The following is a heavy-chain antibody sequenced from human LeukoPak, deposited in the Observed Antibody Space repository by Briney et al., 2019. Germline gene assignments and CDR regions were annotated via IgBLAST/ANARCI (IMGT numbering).Heavy chain of an antibody. CDR3: AREDIVATIFDY. V-gene: IGHV4-39*07. Sequence: SSETLSLTCTVSGGSISSSSYYWGWIRQPPGKGLEWIGSIYYSGSTYYNPSLKSRVTISVDTSKNQFSLKLSSVTAADTAVYYCAREDIVATIFDYWGQGTLVTVSS. J-gene: IGHJ4*02. CDR2: IYYSGST. CDR1: GGSISSSSYY. D-gene: IGHD5-12*01.